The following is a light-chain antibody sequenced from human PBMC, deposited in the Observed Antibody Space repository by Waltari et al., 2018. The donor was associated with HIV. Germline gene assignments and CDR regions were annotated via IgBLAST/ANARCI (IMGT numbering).Light chain of an antibody. J-gene: IGLJ2*01. CDR1: SSDVGGYNY. CDR3: SSYTSSSTLV. Sequence: QSALTQPASVSGSPGQSITISCTGTSSDVGGYNYVSWYQQHPVKAPKLMIYDGSNRPSGFSNRFSGSKSGNTASLTISGLQAEDEADYYCSSYTSSSTLVFGGGTKLTVL. V-gene: IGLV2-14*03. CDR2: DGS.